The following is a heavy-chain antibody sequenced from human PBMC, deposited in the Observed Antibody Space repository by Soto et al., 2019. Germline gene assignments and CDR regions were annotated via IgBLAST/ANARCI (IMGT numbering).Heavy chain of an antibody. CDR2: IYHSGST. V-gene: IGHV4-30-2*01. Sequence: QLQLQESGSGLVKPSQTLSLTCAVSGGSISSGGYSWSWIRQPPGKGLEWIGYIYHSGSTYYNPSLKSRLTRSVDRSKHQSSLKLSSVTAADTAVYYCARGMTTVTTLDYWGQGTLVTVSS. CDR3: ARGMTTVTTLDY. D-gene: IGHD4-4*01. CDR1: GGSISSGGYS. J-gene: IGHJ4*02.